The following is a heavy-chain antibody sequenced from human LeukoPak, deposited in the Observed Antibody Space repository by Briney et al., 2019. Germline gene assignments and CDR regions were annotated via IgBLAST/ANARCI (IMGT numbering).Heavy chain of an antibody. J-gene: IGHJ4*02. CDR2: IYGGGTT. CDR3: AKDQDDILTGYSQPNNFDY. D-gene: IGHD3-9*01. CDR1: GFTFSSNF. Sequence: GGSLRLSCAASGFTFSSNFMSWVRQAPGKALEWVSVIYGGGTTYYADSVKGRFTISRDNSKNTLYLQMNSLRAEDTAVYYCAKDQDDILTGYSQPNNFDYWGQGTLVTVSS. V-gene: IGHV3-66*02.